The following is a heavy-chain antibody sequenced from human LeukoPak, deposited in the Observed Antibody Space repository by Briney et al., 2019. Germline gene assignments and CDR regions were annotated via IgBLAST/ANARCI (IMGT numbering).Heavy chain of an antibody. Sequence: GGSLRLSCAASGFSFSSYWMHWVRQAPGKGRVGVSRIRRDGGDTSYADSVKGRFTISRDNAKHTLYLQMNSLRAEDTAVYYCARDEVLGSGSYWDWGQGTLVTVSS. CDR1: GFSFSSYW. V-gene: IGHV3-74*01. CDR2: IRRDGGDT. J-gene: IGHJ4*02. CDR3: ARDEVLGSGSYWD. D-gene: IGHD3-10*01.